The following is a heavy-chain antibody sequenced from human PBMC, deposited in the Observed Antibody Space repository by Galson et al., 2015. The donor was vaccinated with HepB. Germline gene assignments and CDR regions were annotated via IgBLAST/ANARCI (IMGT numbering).Heavy chain of an antibody. Sequence: SLRLSCAASGFTFSSYEMNWVRQAPGKGLEWVSYISSSGSTIYYADSVKGRFTISRDNAKNSLYLQMNSLRAEDTAVYYCASGGWWELLPYWGQGTLVTVSS. CDR2: ISSSGSTI. CDR1: GFTFSSYE. D-gene: IGHD1-26*01. J-gene: IGHJ4*02. V-gene: IGHV3-48*03. CDR3: ASGGWWELLPY.